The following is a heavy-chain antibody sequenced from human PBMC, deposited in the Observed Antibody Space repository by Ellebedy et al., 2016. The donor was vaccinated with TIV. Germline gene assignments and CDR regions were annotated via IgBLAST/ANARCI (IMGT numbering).Heavy chain of an antibody. J-gene: IGHJ4*02. CDR1: GFTLSRNA. Sequence: GGSLRLXXAASGFTLSRNAMTWVRQAPGKGLEWVSAIEGSNDNTHYADSVMGRFTISRDTSRNTLFLQMNSLTVGDTAVYYCARLFQRSSGYWGQGTLVTVSS. CDR2: IEGSNDNT. CDR3: ARLFQRSSGY. V-gene: IGHV3-23*01. D-gene: IGHD6-6*01.